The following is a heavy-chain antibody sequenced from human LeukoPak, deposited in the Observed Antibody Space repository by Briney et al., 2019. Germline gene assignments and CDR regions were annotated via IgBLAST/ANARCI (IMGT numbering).Heavy chain of an antibody. D-gene: IGHD3-3*01. V-gene: IGHV4-39*01. CDR3: ARPLDWGYDFGRGRLEALNDY. CDR2: IYYSGST. CDR1: GGSISSSSYY. Sequence: PSETLSLTCTVSGGSISSSSYYWGWIRQPPGKGLEWIGSIYYSGSTYYNPSLKSRVTITVDTSKNQFSLKLSSVTAADTAVYYWARPLDWGYDFGRGRLEALNDYWGQGTLVTVSS. J-gene: IGHJ4*02.